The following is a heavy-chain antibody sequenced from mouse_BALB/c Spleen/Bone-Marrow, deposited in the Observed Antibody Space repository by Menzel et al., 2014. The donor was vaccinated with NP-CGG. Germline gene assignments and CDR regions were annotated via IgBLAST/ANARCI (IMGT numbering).Heavy chain of an antibody. V-gene: IGHV14-3*02. Sequence: EVQLVESGAELAKPGASVKLSCTASGFNIKDTYMHWVKQRPEQGLEWIGRIDPANGNTKYDPKFQGKATITADTSSNTAYLQLSSLTSEDTAVYYCASYCYGSSLFAYWGQGTLVTVSA. CDR1: GFNIKDTY. CDR2: IDPANGNT. D-gene: IGHD1-1*01. CDR3: ASYCYGSSLFAY. J-gene: IGHJ3*01.